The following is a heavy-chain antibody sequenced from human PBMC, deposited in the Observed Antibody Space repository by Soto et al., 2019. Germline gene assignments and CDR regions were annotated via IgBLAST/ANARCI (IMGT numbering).Heavy chain of an antibody. V-gene: IGHV6-1*01. CDR2: TYYRSKWYN. J-gene: IGHJ6*02. D-gene: IGHD2-2*01. CDR3: ATQLSNLHDLGRDTGRMDV. CDR1: GDSVSSNSAA. Sequence: SQTLSRTCAISGDSVSSNSAAWNWIRQSPSRGLEWLGRTYYRSKWYNDYAVSVKSRITINPDTSKNQFSLQLNSVTPEDTAVYYCATQLSNLHDLGRDTGRMDVWGQGTTVTVSS.